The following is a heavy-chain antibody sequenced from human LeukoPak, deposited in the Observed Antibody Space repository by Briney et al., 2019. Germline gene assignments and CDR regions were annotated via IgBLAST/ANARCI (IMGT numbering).Heavy chain of an antibody. D-gene: IGHD3-3*01. CDR3: ARDSVEWYIFDY. Sequence: QTGGSLRLSCAASGFTFSSYWMHWVRQAPGKGPVWVARTNRVGSSTAYADSVKGRFTISKDNAKNTLYLLMNSLRAEDTAVYYCARDSVEWYIFDYWGQGTLVTVSS. CDR2: TNRVGSST. J-gene: IGHJ4*02. V-gene: IGHV3-74*01. CDR1: GFTFSSYW.